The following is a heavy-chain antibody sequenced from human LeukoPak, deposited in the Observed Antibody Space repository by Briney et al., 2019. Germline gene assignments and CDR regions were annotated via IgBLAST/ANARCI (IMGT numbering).Heavy chain of an antibody. CDR2: INPNSGGT. D-gene: IGHD6-6*01. Sequence: GASVKVSCKASGYTFTCYYMHWVRQAPGQGLEWMGWINPNSGGTNYAQKFQGRVTMTRDTSISTAYMELSRLRSDDTAVYYCARGVLSSSSDWFDPWGQGTLVTVSS. V-gene: IGHV1-2*02. J-gene: IGHJ5*02. CDR1: GYTFTCYY. CDR3: ARGVLSSSSDWFDP.